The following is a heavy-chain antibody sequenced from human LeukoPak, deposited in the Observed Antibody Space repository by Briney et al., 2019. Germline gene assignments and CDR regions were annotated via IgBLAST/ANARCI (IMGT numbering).Heavy chain of an antibody. V-gene: IGHV4-61*02. CDR1: GGSISSGSYY. D-gene: IGHD6-25*01. CDR2: IYTSGST. J-gene: IGHJ3*02. CDR3: ARAPQRSLDAFDI. Sequence: PSETLSLTCTVSGGSISSGSYYWSWIRQPAGKGLEWIGRIYTSGSTNYNPSLKSRVTISVDTSKNQFSLKLSSVTAADTAVYYCARAPQRSLDAFDIWGQGTMVTVPS.